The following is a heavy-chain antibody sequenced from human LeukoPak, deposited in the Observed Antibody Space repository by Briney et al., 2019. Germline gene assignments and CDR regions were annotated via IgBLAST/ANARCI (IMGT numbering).Heavy chain of an antibody. Sequence: GGSLRLSCAASGFTFSSYAMSWVRQTPGKGLEWVSGIGASGGSTYDADSVKGRFTISRDNSKNTLYLQMNSLRPEDTAVYYCAKNLIFGAVIAGGFDPWGQGTLVTVSS. J-gene: IGHJ5*02. D-gene: IGHD3-3*01. CDR2: IGASGGST. CDR1: GFTFSSYA. CDR3: AKNLIFGAVIAGGFDP. V-gene: IGHV3-23*01.